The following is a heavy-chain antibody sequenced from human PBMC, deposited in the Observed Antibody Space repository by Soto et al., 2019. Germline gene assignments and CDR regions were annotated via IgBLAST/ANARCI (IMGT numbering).Heavy chain of an antibody. CDR3: LAVAASLYAFAI. CDR1: GGSISSGGYY. D-gene: IGHD2-15*01. CDR2: IYYSGST. J-gene: IGHJ3*02. Sequence: QVQLQESGPGLVKPSQTLSLTCTVSGGSISSGGYYWSWIRQHPGKGLEWIGYIYYSGSTYYNPSLKSRVSISVDTSKNQFSLKLSSVTAADTAVYYCLAVAASLYAFAIWGQGTMVTVSS. V-gene: IGHV4-31*03.